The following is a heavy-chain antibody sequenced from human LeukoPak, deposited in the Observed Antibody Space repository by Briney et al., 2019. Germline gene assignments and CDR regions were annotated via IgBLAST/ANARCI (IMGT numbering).Heavy chain of an antibody. V-gene: IGHV4-39*01. D-gene: IGHD1-26*01. J-gene: IGHJ4*02. CDR2: IYYSGSP. CDR3: AVRLGATSQRGFDY. CDR1: GASITSSTHY. Sequence: SETLSLTCTVSGASITSSTHYWAWIRQPPGKGLEWIGSIYYSGSPHYKPSLKGRVTISVEKSKSQVSLKLSSVTTADTAVYYCAVRLGATSQRGFDYWGQGTLLTVSP.